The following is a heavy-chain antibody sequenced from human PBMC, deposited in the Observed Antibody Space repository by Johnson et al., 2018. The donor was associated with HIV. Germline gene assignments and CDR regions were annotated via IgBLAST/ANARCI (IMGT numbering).Heavy chain of an antibody. J-gene: IGHJ3*02. CDR1: GFTFDDYG. D-gene: IGHD2-15*01. Sequence: QVQLVESGGGVVRPGGSLRLSCAASGFTFDDYGMSWVRQAPGKGLGWVAVISYDGSNKYYADSVKGRFTLSRDNSKNTLYLQMNSLRAEDTAVYYCAKRGHGYAAFDIWGPGTMVTVS. CDR3: AKRGHGYAAFDI. V-gene: IGHV3-30*18. CDR2: ISYDGSNK.